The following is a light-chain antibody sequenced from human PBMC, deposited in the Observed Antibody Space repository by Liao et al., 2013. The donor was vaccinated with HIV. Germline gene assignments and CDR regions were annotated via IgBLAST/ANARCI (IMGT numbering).Light chain of an antibody. Sequence: SYMLTQPPSVSVAPGATATITCGGDNIGGRSVHWYQHKAGQAPHLVISYDNDRPSGIPARFSGSNSGRTATLTITGTQTIDEADYYCQARDISISSVFGSGTKVTVL. CDR3: QARDISISSV. J-gene: IGLJ1*01. CDR1: NIGGRS. V-gene: IGLV3-21*01. CDR2: YDN.